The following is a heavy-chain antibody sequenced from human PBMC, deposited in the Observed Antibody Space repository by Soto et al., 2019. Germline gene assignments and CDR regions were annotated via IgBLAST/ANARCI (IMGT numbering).Heavy chain of an antibody. V-gene: IGHV3-23*01. Sequence: EVQLLESGGGLVQPGGSLRLSCAASGFTSSSYAMRWVRQAPGKGLEWVSGISGSGGSTYYADSVKGRFTISRYNSKNTLYLQVNSLRAEDTAVYYCAKDLGSSDYYHYGMDVWGQGTTVTVSS. CDR3: AKDLGSSDYYHYGMDV. D-gene: IGHD6-13*01. J-gene: IGHJ6*02. CDR2: ISGSGGST. CDR1: GFTSSSYA.